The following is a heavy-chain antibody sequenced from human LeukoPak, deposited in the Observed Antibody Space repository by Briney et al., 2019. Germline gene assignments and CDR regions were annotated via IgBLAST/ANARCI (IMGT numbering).Heavy chain of an antibody. J-gene: IGHJ4*02. Sequence: ASVKVSCKASGYTFTSYGISGVRQAPGQGLEWMGWISAYNGNTNYAQKLQGRVTMTTDTSTSTAYMELRSLRSDDTAVYYCARELGYYYDSSDAYYFDYWGQGTLVTVSS. V-gene: IGHV1-18*01. CDR3: ARELGYYYDSSDAYYFDY. D-gene: IGHD3-22*01. CDR2: ISAYNGNT. CDR1: GYTFTSYG.